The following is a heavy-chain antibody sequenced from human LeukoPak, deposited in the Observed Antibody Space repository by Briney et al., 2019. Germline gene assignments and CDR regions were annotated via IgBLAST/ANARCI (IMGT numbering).Heavy chain of an antibody. CDR1: GFTFSSYW. D-gene: IGHD6-13*01. J-gene: IGHJ4*02. CDR2: IKQDGSEK. V-gene: IGHV3-7*01. CDR3: ARDRLRVAAAGPLDY. Sequence: RSGGSLRLSCAASGFTFSSYWMSWVRQAPGKGLEWVANIKQDGSEKYYVDSVKGRFTISRDNAKNSLYLQMNSLRAEDTAVYYCARDRLRVAAAGPLDYWGQGTLVTVSS.